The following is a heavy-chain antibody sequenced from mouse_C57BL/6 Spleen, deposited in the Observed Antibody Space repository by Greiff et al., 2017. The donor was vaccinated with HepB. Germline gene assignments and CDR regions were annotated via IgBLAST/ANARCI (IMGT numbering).Heavy chain of an antibody. CDR2: IYPGDGDT. Sequence: QVQLQQSGAELVKPGASVKISCKASGYAFSSYWMNWVKQRPGKGLEWIGQIYPGDGDTNYNGKFKGKATLTADKSSSTAYMQLSSLTSEDSAVYFCARWDYYVSSYVDYWGQGTTLTVSS. J-gene: IGHJ2*01. V-gene: IGHV1-80*01. CDR1: GYAFSSYW. D-gene: IGHD1-1*01. CDR3: ARWDYYVSSYVDY.